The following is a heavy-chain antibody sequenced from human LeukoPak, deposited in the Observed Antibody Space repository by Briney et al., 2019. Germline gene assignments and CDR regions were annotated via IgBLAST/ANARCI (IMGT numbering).Heavy chain of an antibody. Sequence: SETLSLTCAVYGGSFSGYYWSWIRQPPGKGLEWIGEINHSGSTNYNPSLKSRVTISVDTSKNQFSLKLSSVTAADTAVYYCARACYDILTESTDEEYAFDIWGQGTMVTVSS. CDR2: INHSGST. J-gene: IGHJ3*02. V-gene: IGHV4-34*01. CDR3: ARACYDILTESTDEEYAFDI. D-gene: IGHD3-9*01. CDR1: GGSFSGYY.